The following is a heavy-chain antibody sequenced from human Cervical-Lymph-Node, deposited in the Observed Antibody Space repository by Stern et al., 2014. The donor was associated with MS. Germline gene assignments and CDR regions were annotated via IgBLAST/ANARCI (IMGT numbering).Heavy chain of an antibody. D-gene: IGHD3-10*01. CDR3: VKRGITEVRGVRLGDY. CDR1: GFTFSSYG. CDR2: ISYDGMDT. J-gene: IGHJ4*02. Sequence: VQLEESGGGVVQPGRSLRLTCTVSGFTFSSYGMHWVRQAPGKGLEWGSVISYDGMDTYYAESVKVRFTISRDNSKNTLYLEMRSLRPEDTAVYYCVKRGITEVRGVRLGDYWGPGTLVIVSS. V-gene: IGHV3-30*18.